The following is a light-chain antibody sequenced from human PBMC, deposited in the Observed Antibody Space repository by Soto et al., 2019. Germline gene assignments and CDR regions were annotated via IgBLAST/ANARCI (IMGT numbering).Light chain of an antibody. V-gene: IGKV3-15*01. Sequence: EIVMTQSPATVSVSPGERVTLSCRASQSVSNNLAWYQQKPGQAPRLLMFGASTRAAGIPGRFTGSGYGRGFTLTISSLQSEDFAVYYCYQYNDWPPAFGQGTRWISN. J-gene: IGKJ1*01. CDR3: YQYNDWPPA. CDR1: QSVSNN. CDR2: GAS.